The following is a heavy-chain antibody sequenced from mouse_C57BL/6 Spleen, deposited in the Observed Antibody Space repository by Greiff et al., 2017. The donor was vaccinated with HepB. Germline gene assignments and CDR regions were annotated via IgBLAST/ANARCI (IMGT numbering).Heavy chain of an antibody. CDR2: IYPGSGST. J-gene: IGHJ1*03. CDR3: ARGGDGSGYFDV. Sequence: VQLQQPGAELVKPGASVKMSCKASGYTFTSYWITWVKQRPGQGLEWIGDIYPGSGSTNYNEKLKSKATLTVDTSSSTAYMQLSSLTSEDSAVYYCARGGDGSGYFDVWGTGTTVTVSS. CDR1: GYTFTSYW. V-gene: IGHV1-55*01. D-gene: IGHD2-3*01.